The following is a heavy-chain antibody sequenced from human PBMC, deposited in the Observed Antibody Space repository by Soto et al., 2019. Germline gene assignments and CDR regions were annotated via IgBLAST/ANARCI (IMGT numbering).Heavy chain of an antibody. CDR3: AKRCSGSSGYWYFDL. D-gene: IGHD1-26*01. CDR2: ISGRGGST. Sequence: EVQLLESGGGLVQPGGSLRLSCAASGFTFSSYAMSWVRQAPGKGLEWVSAISGRGGSTYYADSVKCRFTISRDNSKNTLYLQMNSLRAEDTAVYYCAKRCSGSSGYWYFDLWGRGTLVTVSS. V-gene: IGHV3-23*01. J-gene: IGHJ2*01. CDR1: GFTFSSYA.